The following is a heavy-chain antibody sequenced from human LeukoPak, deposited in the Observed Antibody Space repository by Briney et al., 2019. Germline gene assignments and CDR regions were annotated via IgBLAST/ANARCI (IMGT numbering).Heavy chain of an antibody. D-gene: IGHD4-17*01. Sequence: SETLSLTCTVSDGSISSYYWSWIRQPPGKGLEWIGYIYCSGSTNYNPSLKSRVTISVDTSKNQFSLKLSSVTAADTAVYYCARDYYDYGDYLEWYFDLWGRGTLVTVSS. CDR1: DGSISSYY. CDR2: IYCSGST. V-gene: IGHV4-59*01. CDR3: ARDYYDYGDYLEWYFDL. J-gene: IGHJ2*01.